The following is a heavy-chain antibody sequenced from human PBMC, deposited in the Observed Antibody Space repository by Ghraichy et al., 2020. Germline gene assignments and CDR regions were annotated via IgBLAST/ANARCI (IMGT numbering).Heavy chain of an antibody. J-gene: IGHJ6*02. Sequence: GGSLRLSCAASGFTFRDYYMSWIRQAPGNRLEWVSYISSSGSTIYYADSVKGRFTISRDNAKNSLYLQMNSLRAEDTAVYYCARDFGPGTAAAGYYYYGMDVWGQGTTVTVSS. CDR2: ISSSGSTI. CDR3: ARDFGPGTAAAGYYYYGMDV. CDR1: GFTFRDYY. V-gene: IGHV3-11*01. D-gene: IGHD6-13*01.